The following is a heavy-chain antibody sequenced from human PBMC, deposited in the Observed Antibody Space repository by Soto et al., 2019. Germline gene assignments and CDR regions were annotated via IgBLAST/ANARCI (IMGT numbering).Heavy chain of an antibody. D-gene: IGHD4-17*01. Sequence: PSETLSLTCTVSGGSISSSTHYWGCIRQPPGKGLEWIGSTYYSGSTYYNPSLKSRVTISVDTSRDQFSLKLSSVTAADTAVYYCARHRRYGDYPYYYYYMDVWGKGTTVTVSS. CDR2: TYYSGST. CDR3: ARHRRYGDYPYYYYYMDV. J-gene: IGHJ6*03. CDR1: GGSISSSTHY. V-gene: IGHV4-39*01.